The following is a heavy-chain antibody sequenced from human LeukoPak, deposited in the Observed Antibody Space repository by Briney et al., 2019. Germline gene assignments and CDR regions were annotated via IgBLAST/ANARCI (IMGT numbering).Heavy chain of an antibody. V-gene: IGHV4-59*12. D-gene: IGHD6-19*01. CDR2: IYDTVIT. Sequence: PSETLSLTCTVSGDSIFTYYRSWIRQPPGKGLEWIGYIYDTVITNYNPSLKSRLTISVDTSKNQFSLKLSPVTAADTAVYYCARENSGWSNLYFDLWGRGTPVTVSS. CDR1: GDSIFTYY. J-gene: IGHJ2*01. CDR3: ARENSGWSNLYFDL.